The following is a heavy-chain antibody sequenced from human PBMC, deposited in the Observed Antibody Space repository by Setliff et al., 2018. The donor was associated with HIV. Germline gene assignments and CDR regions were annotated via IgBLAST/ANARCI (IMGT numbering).Heavy chain of an antibody. D-gene: IGHD5-12*01. CDR1: GGTFSLYA. CDR3: ARDQATGYEKVWFSWIDP. Sequence: SVKVSCKAAGGTFSLYAINWVRQAPGQGLEWMGGIIPIFNTANYAQKFQGRVTITADGSTSTAYMELSSLRFEDTATYYCARDQATGYEKVWFSWIDPWGQGTLVTVSS. J-gene: IGHJ5*02. V-gene: IGHV1-69*13. CDR2: IIPIFNTA.